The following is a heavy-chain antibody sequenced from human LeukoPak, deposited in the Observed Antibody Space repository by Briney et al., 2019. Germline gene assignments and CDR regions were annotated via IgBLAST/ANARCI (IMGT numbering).Heavy chain of an antibody. D-gene: IGHD3-3*01. CDR3: LYYDFWSGHNWFDP. V-gene: IGHV3-30-3*01. Sequence: PGRSLRLSCAASGFTFSSYAMHWVRQAPGKGLEWVAVISYDGSNKYYADSVKGRFTLSRDNSKNTLYLQMNSLRAEDTAVYYCLYYDFWSGHNWFDPWGQGTLVTVSS. CDR2: ISYDGSNK. CDR1: GFTFSSYA. J-gene: IGHJ5*02.